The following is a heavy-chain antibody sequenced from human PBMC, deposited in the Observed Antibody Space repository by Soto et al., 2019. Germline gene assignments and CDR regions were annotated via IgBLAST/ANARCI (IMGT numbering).Heavy chain of an antibody. Sequence: ASVKVSCKASGYTFTSYAMHWVRQAPGQRLEWMGWINAGNGNTKYSQKFQGRVTITRDTSASTAYMELSSLRSDDTAVYYCATAPRILTGYYCCRLVDGMDVWGQGTTVTVSS. CDR1: GYTFTSYA. CDR3: ATAPRILTGYYCCRLVDGMDV. D-gene: IGHD3-9*01. V-gene: IGHV1-3*01. J-gene: IGHJ6*02. CDR2: INAGNGNT.